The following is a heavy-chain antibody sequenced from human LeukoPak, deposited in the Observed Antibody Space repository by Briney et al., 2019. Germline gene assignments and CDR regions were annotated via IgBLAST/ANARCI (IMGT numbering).Heavy chain of an antibody. Sequence: GGPLRLSCAASGVTFSNYAMNWVRQAPGKGLEWVSAISGSGAATFNADSVKGRFTISRDNSKNTLYLQMNSLRAEDTAVYYCAKDLSSGWYPYYFDFWGRGTLVTVSS. D-gene: IGHD6-19*01. CDR2: ISGSGAAT. V-gene: IGHV3-23*01. CDR3: AKDLSSGWYPYYFDF. CDR1: GVTFSNYA. J-gene: IGHJ4*02.